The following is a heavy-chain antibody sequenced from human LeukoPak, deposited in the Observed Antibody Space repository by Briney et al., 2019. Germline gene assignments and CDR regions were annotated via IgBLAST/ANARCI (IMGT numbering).Heavy chain of an antibody. CDR3: ARDTSAYQTPEI. V-gene: IGHV4-34*01. D-gene: IGHD5-12*01. CDR1: GASFSGYY. CDR2: INHSGST. J-gene: IGHJ3*02. Sequence: SETLSLTCAVYGASFSGYYWNWLRQPPGKGLEWIGEINHSGSTYYNPSLKSRVTISVDTSKNQFSLKLNSVTAADTAVYYCARDTSAYQTPEIWGQGTMVTVSS.